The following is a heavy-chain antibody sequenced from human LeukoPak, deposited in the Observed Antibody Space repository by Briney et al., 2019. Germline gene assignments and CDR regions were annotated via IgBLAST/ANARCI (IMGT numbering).Heavy chain of an antibody. Sequence: SETLSLTCIVSSGSINNHYWSWIRQPPGKGLEWIGYIYNSWNTNYNPSLQSRVTISMDASRKQFSLNLTSVTAADTAVCYCARDQIGYGLDYWGQGTLVTVSS. V-gene: IGHV4-59*11. CDR1: SGSINNHY. CDR3: ARDQIGYGLDY. D-gene: IGHD5-18*01. J-gene: IGHJ4*02. CDR2: IYNSWNT.